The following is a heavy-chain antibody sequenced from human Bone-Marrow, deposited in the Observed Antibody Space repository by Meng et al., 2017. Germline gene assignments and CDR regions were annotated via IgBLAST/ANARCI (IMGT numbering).Heavy chain of an antibody. V-gene: IGHV5-51*01. J-gene: IGHJ3*02. CDR3: ARRDDILTGYAFDI. Sequence: KVSCKGSGYSFTSYWIGWVRQMPGKGLEWMGIIYPGDSDTRYSPSLQGQVTISADKSISTAYLQWSSLKASDTAMYYCARRDDILTGYAFDIWGQGTVVTVSS. D-gene: IGHD3-9*01. CDR1: GYSFTSYW. CDR2: IYPGDSDT.